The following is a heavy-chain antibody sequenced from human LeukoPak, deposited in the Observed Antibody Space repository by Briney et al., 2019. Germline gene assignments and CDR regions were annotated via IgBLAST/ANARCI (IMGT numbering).Heavy chain of an antibody. D-gene: IGHD5-24*01. CDR2: ISYDGSNK. CDR1: GFTFSSYG. J-gene: IGHJ4*02. CDR3: AKGGGRDGYNSGLFDY. V-gene: IGHV3-30*18. Sequence: LGRSLRLSCAASGFTFSSYGMHWVRQAPGKGLEWVAVISYDGSNKYYADSVKGRFTISRDNSKNTLYLQMNSLRAEDTAVYYCAKGGGRDGYNSGLFDYWGQGTLVTVSS.